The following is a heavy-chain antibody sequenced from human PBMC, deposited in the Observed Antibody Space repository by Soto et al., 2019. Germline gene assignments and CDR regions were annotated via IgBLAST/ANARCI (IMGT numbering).Heavy chain of an antibody. CDR2: IYYSGST. V-gene: IGHV4-39*01. J-gene: IGHJ5*02. Sequence: SDTLSLTCTFSGGSISSSSYYWGWIRQPPGKGLEWIGSIYYSGSTYYNPSLKSRVTISVDTSKNQFSLKLSSVTAADTAVYYCARQQDVYTAIANWFDPCGQGTLVTVS. CDR1: GGSISSSSYY. D-gene: IGHD5-18*01. CDR3: ARQQDVYTAIANWFDP.